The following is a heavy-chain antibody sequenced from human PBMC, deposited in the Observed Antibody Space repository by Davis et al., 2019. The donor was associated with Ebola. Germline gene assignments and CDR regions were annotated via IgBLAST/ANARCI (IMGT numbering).Heavy chain of an antibody. Sequence: AASVKVSCKASGGTFSSYAISWVRQAPGQGLEWMGGIIPIFGTANYAQKFQGRVTITADESTSTAYMELSSLRSEDTAVYYCARGRFLDRNGGMDVWGQGTTVTVSS. D-gene: IGHD3-3*01. CDR2: IIPIFGTA. CDR3: ARGRFLDRNGGMDV. V-gene: IGHV1-69*13. J-gene: IGHJ6*02. CDR1: GGTFSSYA.